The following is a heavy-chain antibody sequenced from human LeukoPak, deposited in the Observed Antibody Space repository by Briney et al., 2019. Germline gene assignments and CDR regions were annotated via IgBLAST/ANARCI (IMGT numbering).Heavy chain of an antibody. CDR2: IYYSGST. V-gene: IGHV4-31*03. CDR1: GGSISSGGYY. D-gene: IGHD3-22*01. CDR3: ARFSRYYYDSSGYDYFDY. Sequence: PSETLSLTCTVSGGSISSGGYYWSWIRQHLGKGLEWIGYIYYSGSTYYNPSLKSRVTISVDTSKNQFSLKLSSVTAADTAVYYCARFSRYYYDSSGYDYFDYWGQGTLVTVSS. J-gene: IGHJ4*02.